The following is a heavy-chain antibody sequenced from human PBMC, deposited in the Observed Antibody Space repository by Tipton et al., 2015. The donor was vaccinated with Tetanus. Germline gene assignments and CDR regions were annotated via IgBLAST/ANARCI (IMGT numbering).Heavy chain of an antibody. CDR2: IYHSGNT. J-gene: IGHJ3*02. CDR1: GGSISSGGYS. Sequence: TLSLTCAVSGGSISSGGYSWSWIRQPPGKGLEWIGYIYHSGNTYYNPSLKSRVTISVDRSKNQFSLKLSSVTAADTAVYYCARGGAYGDYEGVSNAFDIWGQGTMVTVSS. D-gene: IGHD4-17*01. CDR3: ARGGAYGDYEGVSNAFDI. V-gene: IGHV4-30-2*01.